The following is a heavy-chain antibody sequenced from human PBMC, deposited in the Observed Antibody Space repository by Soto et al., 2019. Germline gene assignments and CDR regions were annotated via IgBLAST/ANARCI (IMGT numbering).Heavy chain of an antibody. D-gene: IGHD3-22*01. CDR3: ARVGDSSGYYYRNWFDP. CDR2: IIPIFGTA. J-gene: IGHJ5*02. CDR1: GGTFSSYA. V-gene: IGHV1-69*12. Sequence: QVQLVQSGAEVKKPGSSVKVSCKASGGTFSSYAISWVRQAPGQGLEWMGGIIPIFGTANYAQKFQGRVTITADGSTSTAYMELSSLRSEDTAVYYCARVGDSSGYYYRNWFDPWGQGTLVTVSS.